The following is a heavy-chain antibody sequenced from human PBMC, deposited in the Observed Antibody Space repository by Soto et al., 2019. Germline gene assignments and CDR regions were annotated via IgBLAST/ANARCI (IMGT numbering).Heavy chain of an antibody. CDR2: INPSGGST. Sequence: ASVKVSCKASGYTFTSYYMHWVRQAPGQGLEWMGIINPSGGSTSYAQKFQGRVTMTRDTSTSTVYMELSSLRSEDTAVYYCARDRYSSYYYYGMDVWGQGTTVTVSS. V-gene: IGHV1-46*01. CDR3: ARDRYSSYYYYGMDV. CDR1: GYTFTSYY. D-gene: IGHD6-13*01. J-gene: IGHJ6*02.